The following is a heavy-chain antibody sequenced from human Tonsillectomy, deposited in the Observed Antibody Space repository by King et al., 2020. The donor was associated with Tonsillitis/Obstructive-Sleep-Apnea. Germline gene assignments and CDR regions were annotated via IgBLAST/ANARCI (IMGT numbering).Heavy chain of an antibody. J-gene: IGHJ4*01. CDR3: TRAVPAVNAYHFDY. Sequence: EVQLVESGGGLVQPGRSLRLSCTTSGFTFGDYGVNWVRQAPGKGLEWVGFIRSNAFRGTAEYAASVKGRFTISKDDFRRIAYLQMYSLKTEDTAVYYCTRAVPAVNAYHFDYWGHGTLVTVSS. V-gene: IGHV3-49*04. CDR2: IRSNAFRGTA. CDR1: GFTFGDYG. D-gene: IGHD2-2*01.